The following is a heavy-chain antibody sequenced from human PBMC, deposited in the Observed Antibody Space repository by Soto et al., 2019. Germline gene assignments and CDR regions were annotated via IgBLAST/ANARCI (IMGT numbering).Heavy chain of an antibody. CDR1: GYSISRGFY. V-gene: IGHV4-38-2*01. CDR3: ARGALGSSAYFDY. Sequence: SETLSLTCAVSGYSISRGFYWGWIRQPPGKRLEWIGNTYHSGSTYFNPSLKSRVNMSVDTSENQFSLKLSSVTATDTALYYCARGALGSSAYFDYWGPGILVTVSS. CDR2: TYHSGST. J-gene: IGHJ4*02. D-gene: IGHD3-10*01.